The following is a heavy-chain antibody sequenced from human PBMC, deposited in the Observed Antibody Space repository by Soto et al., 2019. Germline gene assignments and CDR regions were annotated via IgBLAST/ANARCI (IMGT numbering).Heavy chain of an antibody. Sequence: QVQLQESGAGLVKPSETLSLTCTVSGGTVSSGSYYWSWIRQPPGKGLEWRGHLYYSGSTNYNPSLKSRVTISVDTSKNQYSMELSSVTAADTAVYYCARGILIAPYYSYSYGMDVWGQGTTVTVSS. CDR1: GGTVSSGSYY. CDR2: LYYSGST. J-gene: IGHJ6*02. CDR3: ARGILIAPYYSYSYGMDV. D-gene: IGHD2-21*01. V-gene: IGHV4-61*01.